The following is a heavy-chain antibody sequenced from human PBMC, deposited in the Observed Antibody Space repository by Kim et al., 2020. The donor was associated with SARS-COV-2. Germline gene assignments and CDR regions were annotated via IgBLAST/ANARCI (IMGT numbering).Heavy chain of an antibody. CDR3: ARMTGYSSGWYDWFDP. Sequence: KFQGRVTITADESTSTAYMELSSLRSEDTAVYYCARMTGYSSGWYDWFDPWGQGTLVTVSS. J-gene: IGHJ5*02. V-gene: IGHV1-69*01. D-gene: IGHD6-19*01.